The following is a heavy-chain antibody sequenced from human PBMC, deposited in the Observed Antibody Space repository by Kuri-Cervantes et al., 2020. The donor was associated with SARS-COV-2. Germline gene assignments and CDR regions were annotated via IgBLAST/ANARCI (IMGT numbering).Heavy chain of an antibody. CDR3: ARGEGVQGLMVLFQWRGAGPLDF. CDR2: INPNSGGT. J-gene: IGHJ4*02. D-gene: IGHD3-10*01. Sequence: ASVKVSCKASGYTFTGYYMHWVRQAPGQGLEWMGWINPNSGGTNYAQKFQGWVAMTRDTSLSTAYMELSRLRSDDTAVYYCARGEGVQGLMVLFQWRGAGPLDFWGQGTLVTVSS. V-gene: IGHV1-2*04. CDR1: GYTFTGYY.